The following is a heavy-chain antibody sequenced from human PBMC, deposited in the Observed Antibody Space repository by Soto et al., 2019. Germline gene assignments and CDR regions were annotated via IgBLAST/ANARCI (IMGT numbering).Heavy chain of an antibody. CDR1: GFTFSSYA. J-gene: IGHJ6*02. CDR2: ISGSGGST. D-gene: IGHD1-7*01. CDR3: AKGGITATTARSRADSYYYGMDV. V-gene: IGHV3-23*01. Sequence: GGSLRLSCAASGFTFSSYAMSWVRQAPGKGLEWVSAISGSGGSTYYADSVKGRFTISRDNSKNTLYLQMNSLRAADTAVYYCAKGGITATTARSRADSYYYGMDVWGQGTTVTVSS.